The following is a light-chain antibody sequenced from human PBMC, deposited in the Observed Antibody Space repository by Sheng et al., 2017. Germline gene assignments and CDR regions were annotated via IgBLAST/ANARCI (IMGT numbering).Light chain of an antibody. Sequence: DIQMTQSPSSLSASVGDRVTITCRASQSISSYLNWYQQKPGKAPKLLIYAASSLQSGVPSRFSGSGSGTDFTLTISSLQPEDFATYYCQQLNSYLGTFGQGTKVEIK. CDR1: QSISSY. CDR2: AAS. J-gene: IGKJ1*01. V-gene: IGKV1-39*01. CDR3: QQLNSYLGT.